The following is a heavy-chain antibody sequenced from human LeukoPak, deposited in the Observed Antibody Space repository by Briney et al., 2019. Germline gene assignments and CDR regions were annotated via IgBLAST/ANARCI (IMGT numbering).Heavy chain of an antibody. J-gene: IGHJ3*02. CDR2: MCNGGSNK. CDR3: AKEFRYCSSTSCEDDAFDI. D-gene: IGHD2-2*01. V-gene: IGHV3-30*18. CDR1: GFTFSSYG. Sequence: GGSLRLSCAASGFTFSSYGMHGGRQAPGKGLEWGAVMCNGGSNKYYADSVKGRFTISRDNSKNTLYLQMNSLRAEDTAVYYCAKEFRYCSSTSCEDDAFDIWGQGTMVTVSS.